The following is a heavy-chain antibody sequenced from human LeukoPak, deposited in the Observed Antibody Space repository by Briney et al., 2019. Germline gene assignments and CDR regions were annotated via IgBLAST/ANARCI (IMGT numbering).Heavy chain of an antibody. V-gene: IGHV4-34*01. J-gene: IGHJ4*02. D-gene: IGHD2-15*01. CDR2: INHSGRT. Sequence: SETLSLTCAVSGGSFSGYYWTWIRQPPGKGLEWIGEINHSGRTNYNPSLKSRVIMSVDTSKNQFSLKLSSVTAADTAVYYCARTRIVGGLPDYWGQGTLVTVSP. CDR3: ARTRIVGGLPDY. CDR1: GGSFSGYY.